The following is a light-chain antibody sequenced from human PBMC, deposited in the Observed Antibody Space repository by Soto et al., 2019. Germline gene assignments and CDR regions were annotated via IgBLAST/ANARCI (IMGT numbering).Light chain of an antibody. CDR2: GNT. CDR1: SSNIGAGYD. Sequence: QSVLTQPPSVSGAPGQTGTISCTGSSSNIGAGYDVHWYQQLPGTAPKLLIYGNTNRPSGVPDRFSGSRSGTSASLAITGLQAEDEGDYYSRSYVSRLTAPCVFGRETNVTV. J-gene: IGLJ1*01. CDR3: RSYVSRLTAPCV. V-gene: IGLV1-40*01.